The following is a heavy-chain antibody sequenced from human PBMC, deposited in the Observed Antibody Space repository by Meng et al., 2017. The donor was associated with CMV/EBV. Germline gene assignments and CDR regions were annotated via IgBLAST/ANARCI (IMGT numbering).Heavy chain of an antibody. V-gene: IGHV4-34*01. J-gene: IGHJ5*02. CDR2: INHSGST. CDR3: ARTRYCSSTSCYSRKYNWFDP. Sequence: SETLSLTCAVYGGSFSGYYWSWIRQPPGKGLEWIGEINHSGSTNYNPSLKSRVTISVDTSKNQFSLKLSSATAADTAVYYCARTRYCSSTSCYSRKYNWFDPWGQGTLVTVSS. D-gene: IGHD2-2*01. CDR1: GGSFSGYY.